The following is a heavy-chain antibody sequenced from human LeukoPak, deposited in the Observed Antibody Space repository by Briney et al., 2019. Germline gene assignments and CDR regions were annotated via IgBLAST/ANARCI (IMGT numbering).Heavy chain of an antibody. Sequence: SETLSLTCTVSGYSISSGYYWGWIRQPPGKGLEWIGSIYHSGSTYYNPSLKSRVTISVDTSKNQFSLKLSSVTAADTAVYYCAAQLITIPGYWGQGTLVTVSS. V-gene: IGHV4-38-2*02. CDR1: GYSISSGYY. CDR2: IYHSGST. D-gene: IGHD3-3*01. J-gene: IGHJ4*02. CDR3: AAQLITIPGY.